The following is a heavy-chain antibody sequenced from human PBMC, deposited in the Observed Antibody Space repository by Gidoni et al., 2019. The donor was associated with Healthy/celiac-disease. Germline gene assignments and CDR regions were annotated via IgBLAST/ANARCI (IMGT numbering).Heavy chain of an antibody. CDR1: GFTFSSYS. V-gene: IGHV3-21*01. Sequence: EVQLVESGGGLVKPGGSLRLSCAASGFTFSSYSMNWVRQAPGKGLEWVSSISSSSSYIYYADSVKGRFTISRDNAKNSLYLQMNSLRAEDTAVYYCARDKVSNYEVVRKANYGMDVWGQGTTVTVSS. J-gene: IGHJ6*02. D-gene: IGHD4-4*01. CDR3: ARDKVSNYEVVRKANYGMDV. CDR2: ISSSSSYI.